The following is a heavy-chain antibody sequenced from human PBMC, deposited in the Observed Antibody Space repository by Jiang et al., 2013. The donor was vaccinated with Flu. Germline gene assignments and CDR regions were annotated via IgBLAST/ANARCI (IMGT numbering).Heavy chain of an antibody. V-gene: IGHV4-31*03. D-gene: IGHD3-22*01. CDR3: ARGPTLSDYYDTSGYWAFDY. CDR2: IYYSGRT. Sequence: GPGLVKPSQTLSLTCTVSGGSISSGGYYWSWIRQHPRKGLEWIGYIYYSGRTHYNPSLESRITISIDTSKNQFSLKLSSVTAADTAVYYCARGPTLSDYYDTSGYWAFDYWGQGTLVTVSS. CDR1: GGSISSGGYY. J-gene: IGHJ4*02.